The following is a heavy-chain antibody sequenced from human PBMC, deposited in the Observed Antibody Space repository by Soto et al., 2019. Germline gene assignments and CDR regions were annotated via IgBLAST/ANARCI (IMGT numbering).Heavy chain of an antibody. Sequence: ASVKVSCKASGYTFTTYTMNWVRQAPGQRLEWMGWINPVNGNTKSSQKFQDRVIITRDTSASTAYMELRSLRSEDTAVYYCARGIATGQLDPWGQGTLVTVPQ. CDR2: INPVNGNT. CDR1: GYTFTTYT. D-gene: IGHD6-13*01. V-gene: IGHV1-3*01. CDR3: ARGIATGQLDP. J-gene: IGHJ5*02.